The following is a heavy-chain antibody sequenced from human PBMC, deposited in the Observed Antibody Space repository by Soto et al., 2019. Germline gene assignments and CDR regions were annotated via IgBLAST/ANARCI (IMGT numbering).Heavy chain of an antibody. CDR1: GGTFSSYA. CDR2: IIPIFGTA. D-gene: IGHD2-15*01. Sequence: VASVKVSCKASGGTFSSYAISWVRQAPGQGLEWMGGIIPIFGTANYAQKFQGRVTITADESTSTAYMELSSLRSEDTAVYYCARDGGPTPDYYYGMDVWGQGTTVTVSS. CDR3: ARDGGPTPDYYYGMDV. V-gene: IGHV1-69*13. J-gene: IGHJ6*02.